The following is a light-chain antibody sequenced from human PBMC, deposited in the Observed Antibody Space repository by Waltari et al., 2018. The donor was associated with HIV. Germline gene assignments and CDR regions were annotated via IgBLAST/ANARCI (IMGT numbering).Light chain of an antibody. CDR1: SSNIGRNT. CDR2: SNK. V-gene: IGLV1-44*01. Sequence: QSELSQPPSASGTPGQRVAISCSGSSSNIGRNTVNWYQQFPGPAPKLLIYSNKQQRSGVPDRFSGSKSGTSASRAITGLQSEDEADYYCALWDDSLNGVLFGGGTKLTVL. J-gene: IGLJ2*01. CDR3: ALWDDSLNGVL.